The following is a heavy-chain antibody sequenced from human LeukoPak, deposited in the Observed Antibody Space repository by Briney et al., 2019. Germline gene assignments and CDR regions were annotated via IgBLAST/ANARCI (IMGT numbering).Heavy chain of an antibody. V-gene: IGHV4-4*07. Sequence: PSETLSLTCTVSGGSISSYYWSWLRQPAGKGLEWIGRIYTSGSTNYNPSLKSRVTMSVDTSKNQFSLKLSSVTAADTAVYYCAREDYDYVWGSYRFDYWGQGTLVTVSS. J-gene: IGHJ4*02. CDR1: GGSISSYY. CDR3: AREDYDYVWGSYRFDY. D-gene: IGHD3-16*02. CDR2: IYTSGST.